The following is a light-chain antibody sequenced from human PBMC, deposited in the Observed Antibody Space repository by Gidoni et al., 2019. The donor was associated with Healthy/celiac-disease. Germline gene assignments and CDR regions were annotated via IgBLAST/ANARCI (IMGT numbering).Light chain of an antibody. J-gene: IGLJ2*01. CDR2: GKN. Sequence: SSELTQDPAVSVALGQTVRITCQGASLRSDYASWYQQKPGQAPVLVIYGKNNRPSGIPDRFSGSSSGNTSSLTITGAQAEEEADYYCNSPDSSGNHLVVFGGGTKLTVL. CDR3: NSPDSSGNHLVV. V-gene: IGLV3-19*01. CDR1: SLRSDY.